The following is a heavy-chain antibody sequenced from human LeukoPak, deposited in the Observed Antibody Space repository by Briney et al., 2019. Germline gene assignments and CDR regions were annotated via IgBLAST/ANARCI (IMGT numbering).Heavy chain of an antibody. V-gene: IGHV3-74*01. D-gene: IGHD3-3*01. CDR2: INSDGSST. CDR1: GFTFSSYW. Sequence: GGSLRLSCAASGFTFSSYWMHWVRQAPGKGLVWVSRINSDGSSTSYADSVKGRFTISRDNAKTTLYLQMNSLRAEDTAVYYCAREEKYTIFGVVIQDPNYYYGMDVWGQGTTVTVSS. CDR3: AREEKYTIFGVVIQDPNYYYGMDV. J-gene: IGHJ6*02.